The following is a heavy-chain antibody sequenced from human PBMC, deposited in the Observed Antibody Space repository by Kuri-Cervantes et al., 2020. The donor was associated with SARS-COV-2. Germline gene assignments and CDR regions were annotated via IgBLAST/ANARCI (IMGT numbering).Heavy chain of an antibody. CDR1: GGSISSGDYY. J-gene: IGHJ4*02. V-gene: IGHV4-39*01. CDR3: ARHPHAVAGPIDY. D-gene: IGHD6-19*01. CDR2: IYYSGST. Sequence: GSLRLSCTVSGGSISSGDYYWSWIRQPPGKGLEWTGSIYYSGSTYYNPSLKSRVTISVDTSKNQFSLKLSSVTAADTAVYYCARHPHAVAGPIDYWGQGTLVTVSS.